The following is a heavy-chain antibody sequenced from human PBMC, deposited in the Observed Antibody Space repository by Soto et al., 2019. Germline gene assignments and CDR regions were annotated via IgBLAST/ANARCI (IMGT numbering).Heavy chain of an antibody. Sequence: QVQLVQSGAEVKKPGSSVKVSCKASGGTFSSYAISWVRQAPGQGLEWMAGIIPLFGTADYAQKFQGRVTITADESTSTAYMELSSLRSEDTAVYYCASNYGDYRYSYSMDVWGQGTTVTVSS. CDR1: GGTFSSYA. CDR2: IIPLFGTA. CDR3: ASNYGDYRYSYSMDV. V-gene: IGHV1-69*12. J-gene: IGHJ6*02. D-gene: IGHD4-17*01.